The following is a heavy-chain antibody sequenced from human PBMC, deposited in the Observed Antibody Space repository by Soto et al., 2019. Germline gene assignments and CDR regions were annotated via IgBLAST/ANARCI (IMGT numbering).Heavy chain of an antibody. D-gene: IGHD6-6*01. V-gene: IGHV3-30*18. CDR3: AKEMYPRTVLDSSSPWGDY. J-gene: IGHJ4*02. CDR1: GFTFSDYG. Sequence: GGSMRLSCAVSGFTFSDYGMHWVRQAPGKGLEWVAVMSYAGTYKYYADSVKGRFTISRDLSGNTLFLQMNSLRLEDTAVYFCAKEMYPRTVLDSSSPWGDYWGQGTLVTVSS. CDR2: MSYAGTYK.